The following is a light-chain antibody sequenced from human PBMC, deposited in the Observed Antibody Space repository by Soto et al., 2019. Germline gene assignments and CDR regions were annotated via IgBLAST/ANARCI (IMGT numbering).Light chain of an antibody. Sequence: QSVLTQPRSVSASPGQSVTISCTGTRSDVGGYNYVSWYQHHPGKAPKLIIYGVSARPSGVPDRFSGSKSGNTASLSISGLQAEDEADYYCCSYAGTPYVFGTGTKVTVL. CDR2: GVS. CDR3: CSYAGTPYV. J-gene: IGLJ1*01. CDR1: RSDVGGYNY. V-gene: IGLV2-11*01.